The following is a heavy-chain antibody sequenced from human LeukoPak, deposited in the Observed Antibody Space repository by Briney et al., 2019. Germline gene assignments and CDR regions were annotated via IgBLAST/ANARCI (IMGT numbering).Heavy chain of an antibody. CDR1: GYTFTGYY. Sequence: ASVKVSCKASGYTFTGYYMHWVRQAPGQGLEWMGWINPNSGGTNYAQKFQGRVTMTRDTSISTAYVELSRLRSDDTAVYYCASMRFLEWLLNYDAFDIWGQGTMVTVSS. J-gene: IGHJ3*02. V-gene: IGHV1-2*02. D-gene: IGHD3-3*01. CDR3: ASMRFLEWLLNYDAFDI. CDR2: INPNSGGT.